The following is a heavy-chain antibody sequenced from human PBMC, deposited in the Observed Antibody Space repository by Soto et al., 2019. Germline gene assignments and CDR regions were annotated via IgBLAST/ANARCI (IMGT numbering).Heavy chain of an antibody. CDR1: GFTFSSYW. D-gene: IGHD1-20*01. V-gene: IGHV3-7*05. CDR3: AGYPDNLIWDSYGMDV. Sequence: EVQLVESGGGLVQPGGSLRLSCAASGFTFSSYWMSWFRQAPGKGLEWVPNIKQDGSEKYYVDSVKGRFTISRDNAKNSLYLQKNRLRAQGTGGYYSAGYPDNLIWDSYGMDVWGQGTTVTVSS. CDR2: IKQDGSEK. J-gene: IGHJ6*02.